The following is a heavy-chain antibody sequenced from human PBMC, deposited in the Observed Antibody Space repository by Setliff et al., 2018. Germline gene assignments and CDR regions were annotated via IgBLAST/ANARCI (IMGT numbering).Heavy chain of an antibody. CDR3: ARGQSDYYDSSGYYYDY. Sequence: NPSETLSLTCTVSGGSISSYYWSWIRQPPGKGLEWIGYIYYSRSTNYNPSLKSRVTISVDTSKNQFSLKLSSVTAADTAVYYCARGQSDYYDSSGYYYDYWGQGTLVTVSS. CDR2: IYYSRST. D-gene: IGHD3-22*01. V-gene: IGHV4-59*08. J-gene: IGHJ4*02. CDR1: GGSISSYY.